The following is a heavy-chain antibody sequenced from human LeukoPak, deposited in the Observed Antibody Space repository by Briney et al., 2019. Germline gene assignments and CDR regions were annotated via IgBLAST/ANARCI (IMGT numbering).Heavy chain of an antibody. CDR1: GGSISSHY. CDR3: ARQYYYDSSGYYNWFDP. CDR2: IYTSGST. V-gene: IGHV4-4*07. D-gene: IGHD3-22*01. J-gene: IGHJ5*02. Sequence: SETLSLTCTVSGGSISSHYWSWIRQPAGKGLEWIGRIYTSGSTNYNPSLKSRVTISVDTSKNQFSLKLSSVTAADTAVYYCARQYYYDSSGYYNWFDPWGQGTLVTVSS.